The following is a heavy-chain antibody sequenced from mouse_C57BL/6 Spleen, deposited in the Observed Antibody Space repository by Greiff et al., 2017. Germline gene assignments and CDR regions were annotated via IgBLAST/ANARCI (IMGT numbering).Heavy chain of an antibody. Sequence: QVQLKESGAELVRPGTSVKMSCKASGYTFTNYWIGWAKQRPGHGLEWIGDIYPGGGYTNYNEKFKGKATLTADKSSSTAYMQFSSLTSEDSAIYYCAREGYSGSSYGYFDVWGTGTTVTVSS. CDR1: GYTFTNYW. CDR3: AREGYSGSSYGYFDV. D-gene: IGHD1-1*01. J-gene: IGHJ1*03. V-gene: IGHV1-63*01. CDR2: IYPGGGYT.